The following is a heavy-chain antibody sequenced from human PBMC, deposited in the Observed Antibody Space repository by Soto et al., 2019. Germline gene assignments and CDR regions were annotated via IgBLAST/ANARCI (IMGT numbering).Heavy chain of an antibody. CDR1: GVSIGSDPHY. CDR3: AGSPIGPEAIAFHH. D-gene: IGHD2-2*01. V-gene: IGHV4-30-4*01. CDR2: IVNSGTT. Sequence: SETLSLTCNVSGVSIGSDPHYWSWIRQQSGKGLEWIGYIVNSGTTFYNPSLKSRVSFFLDTSKSQFSLKLDSMTAADTAVYYCAGSPIGPEAIAFHHWGQGALVT. J-gene: IGHJ1*01.